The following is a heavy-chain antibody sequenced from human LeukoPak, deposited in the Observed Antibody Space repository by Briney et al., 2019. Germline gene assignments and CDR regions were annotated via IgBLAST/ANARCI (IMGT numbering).Heavy chain of an antibody. D-gene: IGHD5-18*01. CDR3: SRYRYGSYYFDY. CDR2: IKSKTDGGTI. CDR1: GFTFNNAW. V-gene: IGHV3-15*01. J-gene: IGHJ4*02. Sequence: PGGSLRLSCAASGFTFNNAWMSWVRQAPGKGLEWVGRIKSKTDGGTIDYAAPVKGRFTISRDDSKDTLYLQMNSLKTEDTAVYYCSRYRYGSYYFDYWGQGTWSPSPQ.